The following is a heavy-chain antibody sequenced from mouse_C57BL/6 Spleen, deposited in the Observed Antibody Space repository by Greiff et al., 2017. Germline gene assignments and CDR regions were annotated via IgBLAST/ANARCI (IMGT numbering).Heavy chain of an antibody. V-gene: IGHV1-19*01. CDR3: ARWSSYDWYCDV. J-gene: IGHJ1*03. Sequence: VQLQQSGPVLVKPGASVKMSCKASGYTFTDYYMNWVKQSHGKSLEWIGVINPYNGGTSYNQKFQGKATLTVDKSYSTAYMELNSLTSEDSAVYYCARWSSYDWYCDVWGTGTTVTVSS. D-gene: IGHD1-1*01. CDR1: GYTFTDYY. CDR2: INPYNGGT.